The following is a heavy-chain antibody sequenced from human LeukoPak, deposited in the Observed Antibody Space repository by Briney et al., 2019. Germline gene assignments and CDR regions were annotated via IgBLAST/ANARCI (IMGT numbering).Heavy chain of an antibody. CDR3: ARQTGGVVYFDY. CDR2: IYYSGST. Sequence: SETLSLTCTVSGGSISSYYWSWIRQPPGKGLEWIGYIYYSGSTNYNPSLKSRVTISVDTSKNQFSLKLSSVTAADTAVYYCARQTGGVVYFDYWGQGTLVTVSS. J-gene: IGHJ4*02. D-gene: IGHD3-3*01. CDR1: GGSISSYY. V-gene: IGHV4-59*08.